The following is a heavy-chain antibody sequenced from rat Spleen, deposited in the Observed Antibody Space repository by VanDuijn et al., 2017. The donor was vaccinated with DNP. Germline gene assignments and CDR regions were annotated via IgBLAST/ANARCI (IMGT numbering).Heavy chain of an antibody. J-gene: IGHJ2*01. V-gene: IGHV5-25*01. CDR2: ISPSGGST. Sequence: EVQLVESGGGLVQPGRSLKLSCAASGFTFSDYYMAWVRQAPTKGLEWVASISPSGGSTYYRDSVKGRFTISRDNAKSTLYLQMNSLRSEDMATYYCARGGSGFDYWGQGVMVTVSS. D-gene: IGHD4-3*01. CDR1: GFTFSDYY. CDR3: ARGGSGFDY.